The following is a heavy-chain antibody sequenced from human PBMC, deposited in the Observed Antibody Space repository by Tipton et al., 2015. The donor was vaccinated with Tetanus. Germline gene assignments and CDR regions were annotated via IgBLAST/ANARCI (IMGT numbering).Heavy chain of an antibody. CDR2: IYPGDSDT. CDR1: GYIFNNYW. J-gene: IGHJ4*02. D-gene: IGHD2-8*01. Sequence: VQLVQSGGEVKKPAESLKISCKGSGYIFNNYWIGWVRQKPGKGLEWMGIIYPGDSDTRYSPSFQGQVTISVDKSINTAYLQWSSLKASDTSMFYCARAHCTDGVRNFDFWGQGALVTVAS. V-gene: IGHV5-51*01. CDR3: ARAHCTDGVRNFDF.